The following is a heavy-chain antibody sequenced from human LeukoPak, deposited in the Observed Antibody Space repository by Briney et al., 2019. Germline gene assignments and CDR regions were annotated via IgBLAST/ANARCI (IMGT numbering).Heavy chain of an antibody. CDR3: ARVLTGTASIIDY. V-gene: IGHV3-33*01. J-gene: IGHJ4*02. D-gene: IGHD1-20*01. CDR2: IWSDGSNK. CDR1: GFTFSGYG. Sequence: GGSLRLSCATSGFTFSGYGMHWVRQAPGKGLEWVTVIWSDGSNKYYADSVKGRFTISRDNAKNTLYLQMNSLRAEDTAVYYCARVLTGTASIIDYWGQGTLVTVSS.